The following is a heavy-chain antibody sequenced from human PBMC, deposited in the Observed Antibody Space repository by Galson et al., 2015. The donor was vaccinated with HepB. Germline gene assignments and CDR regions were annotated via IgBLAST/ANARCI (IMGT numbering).Heavy chain of an antibody. CDR2: ISGSSTAI. Sequence: SLRLSCAASGFTLSSYGMNWVRQAPGKGLEWVSYISGSSTAISYADSVKGRFTISRDNAKNSLYLQMNSLRAEDTAVYYCARDGGYDSGWYYFDSWGQGTLVTVSS. J-gene: IGHJ4*02. V-gene: IGHV3-48*01. CDR1: GFTLSSYG. D-gene: IGHD6-19*01. CDR3: ARDGGYDSGWYYFDS.